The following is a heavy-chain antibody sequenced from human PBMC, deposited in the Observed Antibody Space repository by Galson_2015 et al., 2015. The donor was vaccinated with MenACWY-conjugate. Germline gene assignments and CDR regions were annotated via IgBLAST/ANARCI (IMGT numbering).Heavy chain of an antibody. V-gene: IGHV2-26*01. CDR2: IFSNDEK. CDR1: GFSLSNARMG. J-gene: IGHJ5*02. CDR3: ARTMVGGSSWPHVNWFDP. D-gene: IGHD6-13*01. Sequence: PALVKPTQTLTLPCTVSGFSLSNARMGVSWIRQPPGKALEWLAHIFSNDEKSYSTSLKSRLTISKDTSKSQVVLTMTNMDPVDTATYYCARTMVGGSSWPHVNWFDPWGQGTLVTVSS.